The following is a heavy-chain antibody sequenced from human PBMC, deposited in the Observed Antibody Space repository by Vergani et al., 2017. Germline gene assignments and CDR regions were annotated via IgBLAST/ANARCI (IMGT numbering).Heavy chain of an antibody. CDR1: EYTFTDSQ. J-gene: IGHJ4*03. Sequence: QVQLVQSGAEVKKPGASVKVSCRASEYTFTDSQIHWFRQAPGQGPEWMGWIKPQSGGRNAAAKFQGRVTLTRDTASRSVYLDLSRLTSHDTAVYFCARYMMDLNGVFDLWGRGTLVTVSS. CDR3: ARYMMDLNGVFDL. V-gene: IGHV1-2*02. D-gene: IGHD2-8*01. CDR2: IKPQSGGR.